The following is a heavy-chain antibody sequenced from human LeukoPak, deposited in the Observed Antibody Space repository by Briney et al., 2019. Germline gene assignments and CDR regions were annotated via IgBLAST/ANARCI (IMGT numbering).Heavy chain of an antibody. CDR2: ISWNSGSI. CDR1: GFTFDDYA. Sequence: PGGSLRLSCAASGFTFDDYAMHWVRQAPGKGLEWVSGISWNSGSIGYADSVKGRFTISRDNAKNSLYLQMNSLRAEDTALYYCVYSYGTGWVDYWGQGTLVTVSS. J-gene: IGHJ4*02. V-gene: IGHV3-9*01. D-gene: IGHD5-18*01. CDR3: VYSYGTGWVDY.